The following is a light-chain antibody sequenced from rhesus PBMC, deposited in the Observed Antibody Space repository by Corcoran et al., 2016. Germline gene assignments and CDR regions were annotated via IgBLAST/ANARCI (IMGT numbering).Light chain of an antibody. J-gene: IGKJ2*01. Sequence: DIQLTQSPSSLSASVGDTVTITCRASQSISSWSDWYQQKPGKAPKFLIYKATRLQSGVPSRFCGSGSGTDFTLTISSLQPKEFSSYYCLRYGSEPYSFGQGTKVEIK. CDR2: KAT. V-gene: IGKV1-22*01. CDR1: QSISSW. CDR3: LRYGSEPYS.